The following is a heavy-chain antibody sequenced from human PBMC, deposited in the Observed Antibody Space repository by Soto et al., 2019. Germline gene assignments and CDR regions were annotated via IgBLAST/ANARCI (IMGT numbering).Heavy chain of an antibody. V-gene: IGHV3-66*01. CDR3: ARDGSYCSGGSCYRIDY. Sequence: PGGSLRLSCAASGFTVSSNYMSWVRQAPGKGLEWVSVIYSGGSTYYADSVKGRFTISRDNSKNTLYLQMNSLRAEDTAVYYCARDGSYCSGGSCYRIDYWGQGTLVTVSS. D-gene: IGHD2-15*01. CDR1: GFTVSSNY. J-gene: IGHJ4*02. CDR2: IYSGGST.